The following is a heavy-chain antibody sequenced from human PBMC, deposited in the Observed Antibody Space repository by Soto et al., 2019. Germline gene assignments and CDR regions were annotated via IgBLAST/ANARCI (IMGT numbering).Heavy chain of an antibody. D-gene: IGHD3-10*01. CDR2: ISGSSGYT. CDR3: ARDRGGYGPPDV. CDR1: GFTFSDSS. J-gene: IGHJ6*02. V-gene: IGHV3-11*06. Sequence: QVQLVESGGGLVKPGGSLRLSCAASGFTFSDSSMSWIRQAPGKGLQWVAYISGSSGYTGYADSVKGRFTISRDNAKNSLYLQMNSLRAEDTAVYYCARDRGGYGPPDVWGQGTTVTVSS.